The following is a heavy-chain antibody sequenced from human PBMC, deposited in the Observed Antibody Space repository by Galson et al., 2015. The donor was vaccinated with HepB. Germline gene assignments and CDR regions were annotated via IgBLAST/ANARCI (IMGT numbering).Heavy chain of an antibody. CDR3: ASSGVPNLRYYYYGMDV. V-gene: IGHV1-69*13. Sequence: SVKVSCKASGGTFSSYAISWVRQAPGQGLEWMGGIIPIFGTANYAQKFQGRVTITADESTSTAYMELSSLRSEDTAVYYCASSGVPNLRYYYYGMDVWGQGTTVTVSS. J-gene: IGHJ6*02. CDR2: IIPIFGTA. D-gene: IGHD3-3*01. CDR1: GGTFSSYA.